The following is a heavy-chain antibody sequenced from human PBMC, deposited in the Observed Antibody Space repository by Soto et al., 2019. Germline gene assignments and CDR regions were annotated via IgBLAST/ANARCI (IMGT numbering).Heavy chain of an antibody. V-gene: IGHV4-30-4*01. CDR1: GGSFSSGDYY. Sequence: QVQLQESGPGVVKPSQTLSLTCTVSGGSFSSGDYYWSWVRQPPGKGLEWIGYIYYTGSTFNNPSLKIRVSLSIDTSKTQFSLKLSSGTAADTAVYYCARIHFGDEPSYYYYGMDVWCQGTTVTGSS. J-gene: IGHJ6*02. D-gene: IGHD4-17*01. CDR2: IYYTGST. CDR3: ARIHFGDEPSYYYYGMDV.